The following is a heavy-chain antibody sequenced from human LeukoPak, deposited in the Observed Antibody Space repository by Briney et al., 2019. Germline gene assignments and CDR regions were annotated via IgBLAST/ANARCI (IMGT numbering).Heavy chain of an antibody. J-gene: IGHJ3*01. CDR3: ARVLLERPGIDSFDL. V-gene: IGHV3-48*01. Sequence: GGSLRLSCAASGFTFSSYSMDWVRQAPGKGLEWVSHLSSDFTTMYYANSVKGRFTISRDNAKNSLYLQMNSLRAEDSAVYYCARVLLERPGIDSFDLWGQGTMVTVSS. D-gene: IGHD1-1*01. CDR2: LSSDFTTM. CDR1: GFTFSSYS.